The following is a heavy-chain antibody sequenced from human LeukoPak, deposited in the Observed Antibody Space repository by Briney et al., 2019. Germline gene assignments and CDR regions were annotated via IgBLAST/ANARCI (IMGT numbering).Heavy chain of an antibody. J-gene: IGHJ6*03. CDR3: ARSGRGVDSFYFYMDV. CDR1: GFTFDDYA. Sequence: GGSLRLSCAASGFTFDDYAMHWVRQAPGKGLEWVSGISWNSGSIGYADSVKGRFTISRDNAKNSLYLQMNSLRAEDTAVYYCARSGRGVDSFYFYMDVWGKGTTVTVSS. V-gene: IGHV3-9*01. D-gene: IGHD3-10*01. CDR2: ISWNSGSI.